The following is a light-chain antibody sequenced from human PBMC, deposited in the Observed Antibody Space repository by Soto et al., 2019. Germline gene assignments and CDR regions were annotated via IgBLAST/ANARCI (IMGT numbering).Light chain of an antibody. Sequence: EIVLTQSPATLSLSPGERATLSCRASQSVSSFLAWYQQKPGQAPRLLIYDASTRATDIPVRFSGSESGTDFTLTISSLEPEDFAVYYCQQRSNWLTFGGGTKVEIK. J-gene: IGKJ4*01. CDR2: DAS. CDR1: QSVSSF. CDR3: QQRSNWLT. V-gene: IGKV3-11*01.